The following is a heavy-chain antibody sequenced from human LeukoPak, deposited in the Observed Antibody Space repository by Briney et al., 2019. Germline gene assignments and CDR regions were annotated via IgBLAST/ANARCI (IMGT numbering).Heavy chain of an antibody. J-gene: IGHJ6*02. Sequence: GGSLRLSCAASGFTFSSYAMSWFRQAPGKGLEWVGFIRSKAYRGTTEYAASVKGRFTISRADSKSIAYLQMNSLKTEDTAVYYCTRARDFHYYYYGMDVWGQGTTVTVSS. D-gene: IGHD2-21*02. V-gene: IGHV3-49*03. CDR1: GFTFSSYA. CDR2: IRSKAYRGTT. CDR3: TRARDFHYYYYGMDV.